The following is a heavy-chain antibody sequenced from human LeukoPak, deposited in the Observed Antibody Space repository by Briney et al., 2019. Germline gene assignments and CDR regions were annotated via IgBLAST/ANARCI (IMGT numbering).Heavy chain of an antibody. CDR3: ARQSSGTVFAFDY. CDR2: MYS. CDR1: GGSINSDY. Sequence: SETLSLTCTVSGGSINSDYWSWIRQPPGKGLEWIGYMYSNYNPSLKSRVTISVDTSKNQFSLKLGSVTAADTALYYCARQSSGTVFAFDYWGQGTLVTVSS. J-gene: IGHJ4*02. V-gene: IGHV4-59*08. D-gene: IGHD1-26*01.